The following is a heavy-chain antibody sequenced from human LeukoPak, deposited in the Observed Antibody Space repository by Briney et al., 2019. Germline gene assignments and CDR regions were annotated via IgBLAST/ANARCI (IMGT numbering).Heavy chain of an antibody. CDR1: GGSISSYY. CDR3: ARVEGATRGYFDL. D-gene: IGHD1-26*01. CDR2: IHTTGNT. V-gene: IGHV4-4*07. J-gene: IGHJ2*01. Sequence: PSETLSLTCTVSGGSISSYYWIWVRQPAGKGLEWIGRIHTTGNTNYNPSLKSRLSMSVDTSMNQFSLRLSSVTAADTAVYYCARVEGATRGYFDLWGRGTPVTVPS.